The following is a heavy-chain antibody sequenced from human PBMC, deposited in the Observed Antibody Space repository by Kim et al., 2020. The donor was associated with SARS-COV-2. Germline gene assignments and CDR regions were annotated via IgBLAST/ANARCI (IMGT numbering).Heavy chain of an antibody. J-gene: IGHJ4*02. D-gene: IGHD2-2*01. V-gene: IGHV3-11*04. Sequence: ANSVEVRFTISRDNANNLLYLRINSLGAEDTAVYSCASRYCSSTSCYFDYWGQGTLVTVSS. CDR3: ASRYCSSTSCYFDY.